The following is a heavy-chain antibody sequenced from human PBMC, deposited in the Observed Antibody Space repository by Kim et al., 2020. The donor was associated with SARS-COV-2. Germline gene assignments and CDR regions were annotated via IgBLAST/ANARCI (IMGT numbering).Heavy chain of an antibody. CDR2: ISWNSGSI. V-gene: IGHV3-9*01. CDR1: GFTFDDYA. D-gene: IGHD3-10*01. Sequence: GGGLVLPGRSLRLSCAASGFTFDDYAMHWVRQAPGKGLEWVSGISWNSGSIGYADSVKGRFTISRDNAKNSLYLQMNSLRAEDTALYYCAKGSMVQGAYDYWGQGTMVTVSS. J-gene: IGHJ4*02. CDR3: AKGSMVQGAYDY.